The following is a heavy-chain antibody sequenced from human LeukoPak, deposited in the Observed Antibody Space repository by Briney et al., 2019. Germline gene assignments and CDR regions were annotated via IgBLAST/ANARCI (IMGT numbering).Heavy chain of an antibody. CDR3: AKDEGGYSGYDYFDY. CDR1: GFTFSSYW. D-gene: IGHD5-12*01. CDR2: ISGSGGST. J-gene: IGHJ4*02. Sequence: PGGSLRLSCAASGFTFSSYWMSWVRQAPGKGLEWVSAISGSGGSTYYADSVKGRFTISRDNSKNTLYLQMNSLRAEDTAVYYCAKDEGGYSGYDYFDYWGQGTLVTVSS. V-gene: IGHV3-23*01.